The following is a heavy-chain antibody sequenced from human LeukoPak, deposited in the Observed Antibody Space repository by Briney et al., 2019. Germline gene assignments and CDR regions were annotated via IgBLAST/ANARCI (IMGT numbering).Heavy chain of an antibody. CDR2: INSDGSTT. J-gene: IGHJ6*02. Sequence: PGGSLRLSCAASGFTLSNSWIHWVRQAPGKGLVWVSRINSDGSTTTYADSVKGRFTISRDNSKNTLYLQMNSLRAEDTAVYYCARDRYYDFWSGYYVSMDVWGQGTTVTVSS. CDR1: GFTLSNSW. CDR3: ARDRYYDFWSGYYVSMDV. D-gene: IGHD3-3*01. V-gene: IGHV3-74*01.